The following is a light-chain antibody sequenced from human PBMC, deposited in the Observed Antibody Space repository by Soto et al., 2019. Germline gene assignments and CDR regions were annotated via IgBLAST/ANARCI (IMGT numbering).Light chain of an antibody. CDR1: SSDVGGYNY. CDR2: DVS. Sequence: QSALTQPASVSGSPGQSITISCTGTSSDVGGYNYVSWYQQHPGKAPKLMIYDVSNRPSGVSNRFSGSKSGNTASLTISGLQAEDEADYSCSSYTSRSTVVFGGVTKLTVL. J-gene: IGLJ2*01. V-gene: IGLV2-14*01. CDR3: SSYTSRSTVV.